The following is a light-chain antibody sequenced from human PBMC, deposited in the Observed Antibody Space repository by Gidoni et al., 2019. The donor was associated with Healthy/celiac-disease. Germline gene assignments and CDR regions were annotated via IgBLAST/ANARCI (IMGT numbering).Light chain of an antibody. CDR2: EVS. V-gene: IGLV2-14*01. J-gene: IGLJ3*02. Sequence: PGQSITISCTGTSSDVGGYNYVSWYQQHPGKAPKLMIYEVSNRPSGVSNRFSGSKSGNTAPLTISGLQAEDEADYYCSSYTSSSTSAVFGGGTKLTVL. CDR3: SSYTSSSTSAV. CDR1: SSDVGGYNY.